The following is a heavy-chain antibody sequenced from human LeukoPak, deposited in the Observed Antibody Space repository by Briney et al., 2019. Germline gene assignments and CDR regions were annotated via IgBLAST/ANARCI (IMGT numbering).Heavy chain of an antibody. CDR2: ISGSGGSK. J-gene: IGHJ4*02. CDR3: AKEGSVYCSGGSCPLDY. V-gene: IGHV3-23*01. CDR1: GFTFSSYA. D-gene: IGHD2-15*01. Sequence: PGGSLRLSCAASGFTFSSYAMSWVRQAPGKGLEWVSAISGSGGSKYYADSVKGRFTISRDNSKNTLYLQMNSLRAEDTAVYYCAKEGSVYCSGGSCPLDYWGQGTLVTVSS.